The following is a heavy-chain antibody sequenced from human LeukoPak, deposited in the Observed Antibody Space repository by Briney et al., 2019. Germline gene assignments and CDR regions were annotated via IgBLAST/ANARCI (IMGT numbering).Heavy chain of an antibody. CDR1: GGSIRSYY. D-gene: IGHD6-13*01. J-gene: IGHJ6*03. CDR3: ARTDLAAAGPFHYYYYYMDV. Sequence: SATLSLTCTVSGGSIRSYYWSWIRQPPGKGLEWIGYIYYSGSTNYNPSLKSRVTISVDTSKNQFSLKLSSVTAADTAVYYCARTDLAAAGPFHYYYYYMDVWGKGTTVTVSS. V-gene: IGHV4-59*01. CDR2: IYYSGST.